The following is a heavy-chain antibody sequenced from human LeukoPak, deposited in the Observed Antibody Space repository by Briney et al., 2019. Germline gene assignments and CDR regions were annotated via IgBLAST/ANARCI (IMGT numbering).Heavy chain of an antibody. CDR1: GASISGHY. CDR2: ISHIGST. J-gene: IGHJ3*02. D-gene: IGHD1-14*01. V-gene: IGHV4-59*11. CDR3: ARDRISINALDM. Sequence: PSETLSLTCTVSGASISGHYLTWIRQPPGKGLEWIGYISHIGSTNYNPSLKSRVTISVDTSKNQFSLKLTSVTAADTAVYYCARDRISINALDMWGQGTMVTVYS.